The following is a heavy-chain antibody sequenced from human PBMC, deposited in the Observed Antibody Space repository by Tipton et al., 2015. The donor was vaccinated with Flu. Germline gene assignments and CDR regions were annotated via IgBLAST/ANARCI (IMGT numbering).Heavy chain of an antibody. CDR2: IYHTGST. CDR3: ARRTFSNYVSEPKNWFDF. J-gene: IGHJ5*01. CDR1: GDSIRSSNYY. Sequence: PGLVKPSETLSLTCGVSGDSIRSSNYYWGWIRQAPGKGLEWIGNIYHTGSTYHNPSLKSRVTMSVDTSRNQFSLRLTSLTAADTAVYFCARRTFSNYVSEPKNWFDFWGQGTLVTVSS. D-gene: IGHD4-11*01. V-gene: IGHV4-38-2*01.